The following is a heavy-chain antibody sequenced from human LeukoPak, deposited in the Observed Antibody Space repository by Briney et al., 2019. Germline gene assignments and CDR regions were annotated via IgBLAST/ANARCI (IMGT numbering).Heavy chain of an antibody. CDR3: AKLRSNYINYDAFDI. CDR1: GFTFSSYA. V-gene: IGHV3-23*01. CDR2: IRGSGGST. J-gene: IGHJ3*02. Sequence: EGSLRLSCAASGFTFSSYAMSWVRQAPGKGLEWVSAIRGSGGSTYSADSVKGRFTISRDNSKNTLYVQMKSLRAEDTAVYYCAKLRSNYINYDAFDIWGQGTMVTVSS. D-gene: IGHD4-11*01.